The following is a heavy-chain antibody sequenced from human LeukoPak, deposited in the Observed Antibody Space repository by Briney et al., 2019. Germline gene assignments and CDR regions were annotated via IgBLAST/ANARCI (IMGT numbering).Heavy chain of an antibody. V-gene: IGHV3-73*01. CDR3: TRLWGDCGGDCYYHDY. D-gene: IGHD2-21*02. Sequence: GGSLRLSCAASGFTFSGSVMHWVRQASGKGLEWVVRIRSRADNYATAYAASVRGRFTISRDDSKNTAFLKMNSLKTEDTAVYYCTRLWGDCGGDCYYHDYWGQGTLVTVSS. J-gene: IGHJ4*02. CDR1: GFTFSGSV. CDR2: IRSRADNYAT.